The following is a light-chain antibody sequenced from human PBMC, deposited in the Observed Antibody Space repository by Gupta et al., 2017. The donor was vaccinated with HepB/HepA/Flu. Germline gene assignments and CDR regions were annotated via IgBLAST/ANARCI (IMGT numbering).Light chain of an antibody. Sequence: DIVLTQTPLSLPVTPGEPASISCRSSQSLLDSDDGNTYWDWYLQKPGQSPQLLIDTLSFRACGVPDRFSGSGSGTHFTLKIRRVEDEDVGVYYCMKRREPYTFGQGTKLEIK. V-gene: IGKV2-40*01. J-gene: IGKJ2*01. CDR3: MKRREPYT. CDR2: TLS. CDR1: QSLLDSDDGNTY.